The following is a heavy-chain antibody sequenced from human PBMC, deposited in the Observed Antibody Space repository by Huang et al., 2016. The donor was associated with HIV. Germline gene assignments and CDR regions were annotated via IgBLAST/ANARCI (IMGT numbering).Heavy chain of an antibody. V-gene: IGHV3-21*06. CDR2: ISGSSTYI. Sequence: EVQLVESGGGLVRPGGSLTLSCAASGFTFSDYSMSGVRQAPGKWLEWVSHISGSSTYIYYVDSVKGRFAIARDNAKNLLFLQMNSLRAEDTALYYCARRYNWNYVAHGFDIWGQGTMVTVSS. D-gene: IGHD1-7*01. CDR3: ARRYNWNYVAHGFDI. CDR1: GFTFSDYS. J-gene: IGHJ3*02.